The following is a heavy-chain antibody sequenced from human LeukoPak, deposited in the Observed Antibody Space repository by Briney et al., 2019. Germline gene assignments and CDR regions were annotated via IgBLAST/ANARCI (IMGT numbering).Heavy chain of an antibody. CDR1: GGSISSSSHY. J-gene: IGHJ4*02. Sequence: SETLSLTCTVSGGSISSSSHYWGWIRQPPGKGLEWIGSIYYSGSTYYNPSLKSRVTISVDTSKNQFSLKLSSVTAADTAVYYCARYGSGSYGDYWGQGTLVTVSS. V-gene: IGHV4-39*07. CDR3: ARYGSGSYGDY. D-gene: IGHD3-10*01. CDR2: IYYSGST.